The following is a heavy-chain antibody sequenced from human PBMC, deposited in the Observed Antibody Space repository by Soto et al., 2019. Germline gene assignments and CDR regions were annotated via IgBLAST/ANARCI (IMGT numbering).Heavy chain of an antibody. Sequence: QVQLVQSGAEVKKPGASVKVSCKASGYTFSSYGISWVRQAPGQGLEWMGWISAYNGNTNYAQKLQGRVTMTTDTSTSTAYMELRSLRSDDTAVYYCASSYCGGDCSVLYYYYGMDVWGQWTKVTVSS. V-gene: IGHV1-18*01. CDR1: GYTFSSYG. D-gene: IGHD2-21*02. J-gene: IGHJ6*02. CDR2: ISAYNGNT. CDR3: ASSYCGGDCSVLYYYYGMDV.